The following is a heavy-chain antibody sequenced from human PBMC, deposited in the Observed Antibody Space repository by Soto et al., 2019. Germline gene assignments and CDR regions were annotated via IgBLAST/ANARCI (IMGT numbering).Heavy chain of an antibody. CDR2: IYYSGRT. CDR1: GGSISSSSYY. Sequence: QLQLQESGPGLVKPSETLSLTCTVSGGSISSSSYYWGWIRQPPGKGLEWIGSIYYSGRTYYNPSLKSRVTISVDTSKNQFSLKLSSVTAADTAVYYCATYLWFGELLEDDYWGQGTLVTVSA. CDR3: ATYLWFGELLEDDY. D-gene: IGHD3-10*01. J-gene: IGHJ4*02. V-gene: IGHV4-39*01.